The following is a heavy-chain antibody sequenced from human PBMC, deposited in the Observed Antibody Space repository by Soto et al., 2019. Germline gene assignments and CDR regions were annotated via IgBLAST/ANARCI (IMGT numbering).Heavy chain of an antibody. V-gene: IGHV1-2*02. CDR2: INAHSGGT. CDR1: GFSFTGYY. Sequence: ASVKVSCKASGFSFTGYYIHWLRQAPGQGLEWMGWINAHSGGTNYAQKFQGRVTMTRDTSISTAYMELSRLRSDDTAVYYCARGRRIAAARGRGWFDPWGQGTLVTVSS. J-gene: IGHJ5*02. D-gene: IGHD6-13*01. CDR3: ARGRRIAAARGRGWFDP.